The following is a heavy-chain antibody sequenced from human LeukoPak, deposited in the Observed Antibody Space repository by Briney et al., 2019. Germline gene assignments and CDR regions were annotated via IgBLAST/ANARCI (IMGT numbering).Heavy chain of an antibody. CDR3: ARQQYYYGSGSYYDFDY. D-gene: IGHD3-10*01. J-gene: IGHJ4*02. CDR1: GYSFTSYW. V-gene: IGHV5-51*01. Sequence: GESLKISCKGSGYSFTSYWIGWVRQMPGKGLEWMGIIYPGDSDTRYSPSFQGQVTISADKSISTAYLQWSSLKASDTAMYYCARQQYYYGSGSYYDFDYWGQGTLVTVSS. CDR2: IYPGDSDT.